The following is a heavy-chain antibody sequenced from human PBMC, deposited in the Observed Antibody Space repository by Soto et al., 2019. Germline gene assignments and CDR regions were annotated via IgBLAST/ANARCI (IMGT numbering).Heavy chain of an antibody. CDR3: ETDRVFSGSYAYDGLFDY. CDR2: FDPEDGET. V-gene: IGHV1-24*01. Sequence: SXKVSYTVSGYTXSELSMDLVRQAPGKGLEWMGGFDPEDGETIYAQKFQGRVTMTEDTSTDTAYMELSSLRSEDTAVYYCETDRVFSGSYAYDGLFDYWGQGTLVTVSS. J-gene: IGHJ4*02. D-gene: IGHD1-26*01. CDR1: GYTXSELS.